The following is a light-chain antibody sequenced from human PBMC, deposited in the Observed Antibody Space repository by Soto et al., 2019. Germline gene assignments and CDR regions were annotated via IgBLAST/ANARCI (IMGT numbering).Light chain of an antibody. V-gene: IGKV3-20*01. Sequence: NVLTQSPGTLSLSPGERATLSCRASQSITTFYLAWYQQKPGQAPRLLIYGASSRATGIPDRFSGSGSGTEFPPTITRLEPEDFSVYYCQQYGTAHTWAFGQGTKLEIK. CDR1: QSITTFY. J-gene: IGKJ1*01. CDR2: GAS. CDR3: QQYGTAHTWA.